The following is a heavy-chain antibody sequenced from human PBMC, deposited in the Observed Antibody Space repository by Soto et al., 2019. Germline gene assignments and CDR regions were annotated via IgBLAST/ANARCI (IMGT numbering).Heavy chain of an antibody. Sequence: SETLSLTCAVSSGSISSSNWWSWVRQPPGKGLEWIGEIYHSGSTNYNPSLKSRVTISVDKSKNQFSLKLSSVTAADTAVYYCARAPTPYYDFWSGPGNNWFDPWGQGTLVTVSS. CDR3: ARAPTPYYDFWSGPGNNWFDP. CDR2: IYHSGST. V-gene: IGHV4-4*02. CDR1: SGSISSSNW. J-gene: IGHJ5*02. D-gene: IGHD3-3*01.